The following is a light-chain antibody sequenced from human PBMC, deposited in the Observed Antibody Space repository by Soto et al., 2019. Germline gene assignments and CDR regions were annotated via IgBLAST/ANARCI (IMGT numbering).Light chain of an antibody. J-gene: IGKJ1*01. CDR1: QGIRSN. CDR3: QQLNSYPRT. CDR2: AAS. Sequence: DIQLTQSPSFLSASVGDRVTITCRASQGIRSNLAWYQQKPGKAPNLLISAASTLQSGVPSRFSGSGSGTEFTLTISSLQPGDFATYYCQQLNSYPRTFGQGTKVEIK. V-gene: IGKV1-9*01.